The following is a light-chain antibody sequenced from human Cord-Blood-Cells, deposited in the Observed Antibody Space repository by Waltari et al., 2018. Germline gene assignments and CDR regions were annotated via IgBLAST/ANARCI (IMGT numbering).Light chain of an antibody. CDR1: QSVSSN. CDR3: QQYNNWPFT. V-gene: IGKV3D-15*01. CDR2: CAS. J-gene: IGKJ3*01. Sequence: EIVMTQSPATLSVSPGERATLSCRARQSVSSNLAWYQQKPGQAPRLLIYCASTRATGVPARFSGSGSGTEFTLTISSLQAEDVAVYYCQQYNNWPFTFGPGTKVDIK.